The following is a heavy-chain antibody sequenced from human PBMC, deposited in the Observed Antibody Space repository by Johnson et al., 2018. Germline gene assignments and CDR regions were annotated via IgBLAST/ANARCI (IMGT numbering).Heavy chain of an antibody. Sequence: VQSGRSLRLACAASGFTFEDYAMHWVRQAPGKGLEWVSGISWNSGSIGYADSVKGRFTISRDNAKNSLYLQMNSLRAEDTALYYCAKDIEGGYCSSTSCYTSYYYYYYGMDVWGQGTTVTVSS. J-gene: IGHJ6*02. D-gene: IGHD2-2*02. V-gene: IGHV3-9*01. CDR2: ISWNSGSI. CDR3: AKDIEGGYCSSTSCYTSYYYYYYGMDV. CDR1: GFTFEDYA.